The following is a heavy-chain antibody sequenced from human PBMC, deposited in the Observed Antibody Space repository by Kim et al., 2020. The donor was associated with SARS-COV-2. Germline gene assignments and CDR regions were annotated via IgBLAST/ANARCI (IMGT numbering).Heavy chain of an antibody. CDR3: ASGKLWHDYGDYSLDF. V-gene: IGHV3-66*01. CDR2: LYSSGTP. D-gene: IGHD4-17*01. Sequence: GGSLRLSCAASGFSVGDIFMSWVRQAPGKGLEWVSVLYSSGTPFFAASVKGRFSISRDTSKNTLDLQMYNLRAEDTALYYCASGKLWHDYGDYSLDFWG. J-gene: IGHJ4*01. CDR1: GFSVGDIF.